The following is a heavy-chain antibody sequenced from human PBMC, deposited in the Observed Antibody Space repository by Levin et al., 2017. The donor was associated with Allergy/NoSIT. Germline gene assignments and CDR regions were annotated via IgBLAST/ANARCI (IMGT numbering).Heavy chain of an antibody. V-gene: IGHV4-59*08. J-gene: IGHJ5*02. Sequence: GSLRLSCTVSGGSISNYYWSWIRQPPGKEMEWIGYFHYSGSANHNPSLRSRVTISVDTSKNEISLKLISVTAADTAIYYCGGHASGWRGEIGSWGQGTLVSVSS. CDR1: GGSISNYY. CDR2: FHYSGSA. D-gene: IGHD6-19*01. CDR3: GGHASGWRGEIGS.